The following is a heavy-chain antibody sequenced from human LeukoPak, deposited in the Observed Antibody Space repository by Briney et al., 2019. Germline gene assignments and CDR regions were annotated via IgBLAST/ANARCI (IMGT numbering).Heavy chain of an antibody. CDR1: GFTVTNNY. CDR2: MYSGGRT. V-gene: IGHV3-66*01. Sequence: PGGSLRLSCVASGFTVTNNYMTWVRQAPGKGLEWVSIMYSGGRTYYADSVKGRFTISRHNSKNTLYLQMNSLRAEDTAVYYCARKYIAVADLGYWGQGTLVTVSS. J-gene: IGHJ4*02. D-gene: IGHD6-19*01. CDR3: ARKYIAVADLGY.